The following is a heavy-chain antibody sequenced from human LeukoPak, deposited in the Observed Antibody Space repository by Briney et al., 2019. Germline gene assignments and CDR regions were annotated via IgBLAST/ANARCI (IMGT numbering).Heavy chain of an antibody. CDR2: ITTYNGNR. CDR3: ARDCSNGVCFPRDY. Sequence: ASVKVSCKASGYTLSDYGIGWVRQAPGQGLEWVGWITTYNGNRKYAEKFQGRVTMTTDTSTSTYYMEMRSLRSDDTAIYYCARDCSNGVCFPRDYWGQGTQITVST. J-gene: IGHJ4*02. CDR1: GYTLSDYG. D-gene: IGHD2-8*01. V-gene: IGHV1-18*01.